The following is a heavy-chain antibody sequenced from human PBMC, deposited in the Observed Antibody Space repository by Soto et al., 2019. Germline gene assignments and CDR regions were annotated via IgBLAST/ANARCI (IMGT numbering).Heavy chain of an antibody. CDR2: IYYSGST. CDR1: GGSISSSSYY. Sequence: SETLSLTCTVSGGSISSSSYYWGWIRQPPGKGLEWIGSIYYSGSTYYNPSLKSRVTISVDTSKNQFSLKLSSVTAAGTAVYYCARPKPGIAPYYFDYWGQGNLVTSPQ. V-gene: IGHV4-39*01. D-gene: IGHD6-13*01. CDR3: ARPKPGIAPYYFDY. J-gene: IGHJ4*02.